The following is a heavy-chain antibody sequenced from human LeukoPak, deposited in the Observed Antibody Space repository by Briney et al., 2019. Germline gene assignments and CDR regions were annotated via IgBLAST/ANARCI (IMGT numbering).Heavy chain of an antibody. J-gene: IGHJ4*02. CDR1: GYIFTGYY. Sequence: GASVKVSCKASGYIFTGYYMHWVRQAPGQGLEWMGWINPNSGGTNYAQRFQGRVTMTRDTSISTAYMELSRLRSDDTAVYYCATDGRYSSGWSWFDYWGQGTLVTVSS. CDR2: INPNSGGT. V-gene: IGHV1-2*02. CDR3: ATDGRYSSGWSWFDY. D-gene: IGHD6-19*01.